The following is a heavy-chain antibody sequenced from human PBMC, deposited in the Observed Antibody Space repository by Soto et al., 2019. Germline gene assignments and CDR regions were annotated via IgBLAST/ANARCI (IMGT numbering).Heavy chain of an antibody. V-gene: IGHV3-23*01. J-gene: IGHJ4*02. CDR1: GFTFSSYA. CDR2: ISGSGGST. Sequence: GGSLRLSCAASGFTFSSYAMSWVRQAPGKGLEWVSAISGSGGSTYYADSVKGRFTISRDNSKNTLYLQMNGLRAEDTAVYYCASGYSTAMVPPFDYWGQGTLVTVSS. CDR3: ASGYSTAMVPPFDY. D-gene: IGHD5-18*01.